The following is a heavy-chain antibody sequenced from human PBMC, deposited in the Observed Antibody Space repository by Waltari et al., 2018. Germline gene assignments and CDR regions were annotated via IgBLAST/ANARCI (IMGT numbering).Heavy chain of an antibody. Sequence: QVQLQESGPGLVKPSETLSLTCTVSGGSISSYYWSWIRQPAGKGLEWIGRIYTSGSTNSNPSLKSRVTMSVDTSKNQFSLKLSSVTAADTAVYYCARDSLWFGDSYYYYYMDVWGKGTTVTISS. V-gene: IGHV4-4*07. D-gene: IGHD3-10*01. J-gene: IGHJ6*03. CDR1: GGSISSYY. CDR3: ARDSLWFGDSYYYYYMDV. CDR2: IYTSGST.